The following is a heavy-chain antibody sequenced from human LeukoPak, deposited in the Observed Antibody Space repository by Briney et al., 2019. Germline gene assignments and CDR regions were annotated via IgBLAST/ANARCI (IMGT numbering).Heavy chain of an antibody. Sequence: SETLSLTCTVSGGSISSYCWIWIRQPAGKGLEWIGRICSSGSTIYNPSLKSRVTMSLDMSNNQFSLKLSSVTAADTAVYYCARDRGSDGSNQLDPWGQGTLVTVSS. J-gene: IGHJ5*02. CDR3: ARDRGSDGSNQLDP. V-gene: IGHV4-4*07. CDR2: ICSSGST. D-gene: IGHD3-10*01. CDR1: GGSISSYC.